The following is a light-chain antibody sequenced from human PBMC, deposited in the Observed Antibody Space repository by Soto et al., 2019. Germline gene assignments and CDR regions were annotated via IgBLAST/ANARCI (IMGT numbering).Light chain of an antibody. CDR2: DTS. CDR1: QAIDTW. CDR3: QQANSFPFT. Sequence: DIQMTQSPSSVSASVGDRVTITCRASQAIDTWLAWFQQKPGEAPRLLVYDTSSLQSGVPSRFSGSRSGTLFTLTISSLQPEDFATYFCQQANSFPFTFGPGTKVDIK. V-gene: IGKV1D-12*01. J-gene: IGKJ3*01.